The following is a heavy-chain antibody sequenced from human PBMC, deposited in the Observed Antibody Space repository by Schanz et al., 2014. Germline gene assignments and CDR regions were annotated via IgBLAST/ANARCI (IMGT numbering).Heavy chain of an antibody. V-gene: IGHV1-18*01. CDR1: GYIFSSYA. D-gene: IGHD6-13*01. J-gene: IGHJ3*02. CDR2: INTYNGDT. CDR3: ARNIIATARAYDI. Sequence: QLVQSGSEFRKPGASVKVSCKASGYIFSSYAIHWVRQAPGQGPEWMGWINTYNGDTAYAQNMQGRVSMTTETAASTAYMELRSLRSDDTAVYYCARNIIATARAYDIWGQGTMVTVSS.